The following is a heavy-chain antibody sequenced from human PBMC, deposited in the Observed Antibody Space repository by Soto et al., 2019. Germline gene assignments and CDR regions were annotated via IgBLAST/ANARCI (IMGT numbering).Heavy chain of an antibody. V-gene: IGHV1-2*04. CDR2: INPNSGGT. D-gene: IGHD3-3*01. CDR1: GYTFTGYY. CDR3: ARSLAGTIFGVVTYYYGMDV. Sequence: ASVKVSCKASGYTFTGYYMHWVRQAPGQGLEWMGWINPNSGGTNYAQKFQGWVTMTRDTSISTAYMELSRLRSDDTAVYYCARSLAGTIFGVVTYYYGMDVWGQGTTVTVSS. J-gene: IGHJ6*02.